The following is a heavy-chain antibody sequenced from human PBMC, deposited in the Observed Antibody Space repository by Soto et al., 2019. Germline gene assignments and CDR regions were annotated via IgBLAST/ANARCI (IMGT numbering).Heavy chain of an antibody. J-gene: IGHJ6*02. V-gene: IGHV1-69*01. CDR3: STSVYCSTTRCYYYYGLDV. D-gene: IGHD2-2*01. CDR1: GGTFSSHS. Sequence: QVQLVQSGAEVKKPGSSVKVSCKVSGGTFSSHSINWVRQAPGQGPEWMGGIIPIFGTENYAQKFQGRVTITADESTSTAYMELSSLTSVDTALYYCSTSVYCSTTRCYYYYGLDVWGQGTRVIVSS. CDR2: IIPIFGTE.